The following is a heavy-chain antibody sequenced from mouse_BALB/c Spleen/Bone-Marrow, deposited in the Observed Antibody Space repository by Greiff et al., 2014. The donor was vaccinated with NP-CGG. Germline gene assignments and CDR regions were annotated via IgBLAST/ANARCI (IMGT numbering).Heavy chain of an antibody. CDR3: VRGNYDYDGDAMDY. CDR2: INPSSGYT. J-gene: IGHJ4*01. CDR1: GYTFTYYT. D-gene: IGHD2-4*01. Sequence: VKLVESAAELARPGASVKMSCKTSGYTFTYYTMHWVKQRPGQGLEWIGYINPSSGYTDYNQKFKDKTTLTTDKSSSTAYLQLSSLTSEDSAVYYCVRGNYDYDGDAMDYWGQGTSVTVSS. V-gene: IGHV1-4*02.